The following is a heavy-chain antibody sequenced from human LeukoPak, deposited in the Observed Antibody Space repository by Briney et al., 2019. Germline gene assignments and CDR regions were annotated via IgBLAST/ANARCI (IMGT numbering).Heavy chain of an antibody. D-gene: IGHD6-19*01. Sequence: ASETLSLTCTVSGGSISSYYWSWIRQPPGKGLEWIGRIYYSGSTYYNPSLKNRVTISVDTSKNQFSLKLSSVTAADTAVYYCASPSIAVAGTFDYWGQGTLVTVSS. J-gene: IGHJ4*02. CDR3: ASPSIAVAGTFDY. CDR2: IYYSGST. V-gene: IGHV4-59*12. CDR1: GGSISSYY.